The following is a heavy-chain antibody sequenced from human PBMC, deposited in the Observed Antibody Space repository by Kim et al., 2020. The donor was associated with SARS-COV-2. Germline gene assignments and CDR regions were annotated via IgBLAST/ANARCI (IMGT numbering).Heavy chain of an antibody. J-gene: IGHJ4*01. CDR1: GYSISTGYY. V-gene: IGHV4-38-2*02. D-gene: IGHD5-18*01. CDR3: AREWVEADRRDTATDFD. CDR2: LHPSGSI. Sequence: SQTLSLTCSVSGYSISTGYYWAWIRQPPGKGLQWIGSLHPSGSIYYNPSLKSRVTISLDTSKNQFSLNLNSLTGADTAVYFCAREWVEADRRDTATDFD.